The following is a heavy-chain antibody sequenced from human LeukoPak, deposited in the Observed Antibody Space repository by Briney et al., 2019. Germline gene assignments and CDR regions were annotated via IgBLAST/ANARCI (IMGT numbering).Heavy chain of an antibody. Sequence: GGSLRLSCAASGFTFSSYWMHWVRQAPGKGLVWVSRIDTDGSTTSHADSVKGRFTISRDNSKNTLYLQMNSLRAEDTAVYYCASTNLWFGELSDYWGQGTLVTVSS. CDR3: ASTNLWFGELSDY. D-gene: IGHD3-10*01. V-gene: IGHV3-74*01. CDR1: GFTFSSYW. CDR2: IDTDGSTT. J-gene: IGHJ4*02.